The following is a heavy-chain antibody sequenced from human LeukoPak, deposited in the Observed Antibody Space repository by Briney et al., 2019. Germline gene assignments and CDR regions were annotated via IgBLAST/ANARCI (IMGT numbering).Heavy chain of an antibody. CDR2: ISSSSSTI. D-gene: IGHD1-26*01. CDR3: ARVVALVGATNFDY. J-gene: IGHJ4*02. Sequence: PGGSLRLSCAASGFTFSSYSMNWVRQAPGKGLEWVSYISSSSSTIYYADSVKGRFTISRDNAKNSLYLQMNSLRAEDTAVYYCARVVALVGATNFDYWGQGTLVTVSS. CDR1: GFTFSSYS. V-gene: IGHV3-48*01.